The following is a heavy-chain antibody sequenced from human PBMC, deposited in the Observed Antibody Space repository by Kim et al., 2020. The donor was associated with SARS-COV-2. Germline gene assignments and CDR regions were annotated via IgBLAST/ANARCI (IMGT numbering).Heavy chain of an antibody. CDR3: AKERTWELLPLFDY. Sequence: ADSVKGRFTISRDNSKNTLYLQMNSLRAEDTAVYYCAKERTWELLPLFDYWGQGTLVTVSS. V-gene: IGHV3-23*01. D-gene: IGHD1-26*01. J-gene: IGHJ4*02.